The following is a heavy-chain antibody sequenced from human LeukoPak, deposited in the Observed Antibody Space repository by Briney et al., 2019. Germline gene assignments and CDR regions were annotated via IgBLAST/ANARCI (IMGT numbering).Heavy chain of an antibody. Sequence: ASVKVSCKASGYTFTSYDINWVRQATGQGLEWMGWMNPNSGNTGYAQKFQGRVTITRNTSISTAYMELSSLRSEDTAVYYCARLNYYDSSGSFGFDPWGQGTLVTVSS. V-gene: IGHV1-8*03. D-gene: IGHD3-22*01. J-gene: IGHJ5*02. CDR3: ARLNYYDSSGSFGFDP. CDR2: MNPNSGNT. CDR1: GYTFTSYD.